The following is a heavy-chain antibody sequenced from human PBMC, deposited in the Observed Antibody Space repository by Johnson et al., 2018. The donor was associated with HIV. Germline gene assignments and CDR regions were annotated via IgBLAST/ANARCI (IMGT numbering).Heavy chain of an antibody. Sequence: VQLVESGGGLVQPGRSLRLSCAASGFSVSSNYMTWVRQAPGKGLEWVSVMYSGGTTWYADSVKGRFTISRVNSKNTLYLQMNSLRAEDTAVYYCARDFKPTYYYDRVVVLGRSEAFDIWGQGTMVTVSS. V-gene: IGHV3-66*02. CDR2: MYSGGTT. CDR3: ARDFKPTYYYDRVVVLGRSEAFDI. J-gene: IGHJ3*02. CDR1: GFSVSSNY. D-gene: IGHD3-22*01.